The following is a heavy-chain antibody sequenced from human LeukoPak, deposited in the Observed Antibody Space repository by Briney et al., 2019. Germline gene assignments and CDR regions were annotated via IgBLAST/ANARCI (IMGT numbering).Heavy chain of an antibody. CDR2: IYTSGST. Sequence: PSETLSLTCTVSGGSISSGGYYWSWIRQPAGKGLEWIGRIYTSGSTNYNPSLKSRVTISVDTSKNQFSLKLSSVTAADTAAYYCARAHVGYCSGGSCYSGGVIDPWGPGTLVTVSS. CDR3: ARAHVGYCSGGSCYSGGVIDP. V-gene: IGHV4-61*02. CDR1: GGSISSGGYY. D-gene: IGHD2-15*01. J-gene: IGHJ5*02.